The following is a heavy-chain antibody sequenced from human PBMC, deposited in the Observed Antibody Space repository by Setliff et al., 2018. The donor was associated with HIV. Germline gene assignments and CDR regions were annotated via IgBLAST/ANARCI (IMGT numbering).Heavy chain of an antibody. J-gene: IGHJ5*02. V-gene: IGHV4-39*01. Sequence: SETLSLTCTVSGGSITSSSNYWGWIRQPPGKGLEWIGSIYYSGSSYYSPSLKSRVTISVDTSKNQLSLRLSSVTAADTAVYYCARQIWNESPGYGFDPWGQGTLVTVSS. D-gene: IGHD3-22*01. CDR1: GGSITSSSNY. CDR2: IYYSGSS. CDR3: ARQIWNESPGYGFDP.